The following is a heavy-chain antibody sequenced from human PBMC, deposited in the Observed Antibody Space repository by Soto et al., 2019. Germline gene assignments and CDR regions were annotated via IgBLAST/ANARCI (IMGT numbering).Heavy chain of an antibody. CDR1: GFTFFNYA. Sequence: PGGSLRLSCTASGFTFFNYAMSWVRQAPGMGLEWVAVIRDTGETTFHAPSVNGRFTVSRDNSKNTLYLQMNRLGAEDTAVYYCAKHLCSGNPLYFNMDFWGLGTTVTVSS. CDR2: IRDTGETT. CDR3: AKHLCSGNPLYFNMDF. D-gene: IGHD3-10*02. V-gene: IGHV3-23*01. J-gene: IGHJ6*02.